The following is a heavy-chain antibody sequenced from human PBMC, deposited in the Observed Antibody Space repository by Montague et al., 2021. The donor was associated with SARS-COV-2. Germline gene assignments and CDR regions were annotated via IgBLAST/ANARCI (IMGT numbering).Heavy chain of an antibody. D-gene: IGHD1-26*01. J-gene: IGHJ4*02. CDR1: GGSFSGYY. CDR2: INHSGST. Sequence: SETLSLTCAVYGGSFSGYYWSWIRQPPGKGLEWIGEINHSGSTNYNPSLKSRVTISVDTSKNQFSLKLSSVTAADTAVYYCAGKGSGRSDLAYWGQGTLVTVSS. CDR3: AGKGSGRSDLAY. V-gene: IGHV4-34*01.